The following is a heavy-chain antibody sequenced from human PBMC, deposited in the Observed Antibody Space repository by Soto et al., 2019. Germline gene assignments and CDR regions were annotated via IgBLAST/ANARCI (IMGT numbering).Heavy chain of an antibody. Sequence: GGSLGLSCAASGFTFSSYTMNWVRQAPGKGLEWVSSISSTGRFIFYADSVKGRFTISRDNAKNSLYLRMNSLRDEDTAVYFCAVGEETGTPYFGSWGLGALVTVSS. J-gene: IGHJ4*02. V-gene: IGHV3-21*01. D-gene: IGHD1-7*01. CDR2: ISSTGRFI. CDR3: AVGEETGTPYFGS. CDR1: GFTFSSYT.